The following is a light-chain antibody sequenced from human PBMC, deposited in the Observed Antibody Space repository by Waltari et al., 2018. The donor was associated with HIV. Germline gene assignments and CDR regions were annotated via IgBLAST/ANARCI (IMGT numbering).Light chain of an antibody. J-gene: IGKJ4*01. V-gene: IGKV1-33*01. CDR3: QQYDSVFLT. Sequence: DIQMTQFPSSLSASVGERVTLHCQASQNITNNLNWFQQKSGQAPKLLIFDASTLEMGASSRFSASASGTEFNFTIRDLQPDDVATYYCQQYDSVFLTFGGGT. CDR1: QNITNN. CDR2: DAS.